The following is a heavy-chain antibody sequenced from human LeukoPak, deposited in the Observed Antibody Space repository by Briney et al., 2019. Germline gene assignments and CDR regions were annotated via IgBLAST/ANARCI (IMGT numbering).Heavy chain of an antibody. D-gene: IGHD1-26*01. V-gene: IGHV3-23*01. J-gene: IGHJ2*01. Sequence: GGSLRLSCAASGFTFSNYGMSWVRQAPGKGLEWVSTITVSGAGTSYPDSVKGRFIISRDSSKSTVYLQMNSLRVEDTAIYYCAKDRTVGASYWYFDLWGRGTLVTVSS. CDR3: AKDRTVGASYWYFDL. CDR2: ITVSGAGT. CDR1: GFTFSNYG.